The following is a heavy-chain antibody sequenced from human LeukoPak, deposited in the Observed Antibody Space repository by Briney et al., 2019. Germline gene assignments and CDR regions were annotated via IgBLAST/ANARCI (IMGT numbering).Heavy chain of an antibody. D-gene: IGHD6-19*01. CDR1: GFTLSNAW. Sequence: GGSLRLSCAASGFTLSNAWMSWVRQAPGKGLEWVGRIKSKTDGGTTDYAAPVKGRFTISRDDSKNTLYLQMNSLKTEDTAVYYCTWYSSGWKLDYWGQGTLVTVSS. CDR2: IKSKTDGGTT. J-gene: IGHJ4*02. CDR3: TWYSSGWKLDY. V-gene: IGHV3-15*01.